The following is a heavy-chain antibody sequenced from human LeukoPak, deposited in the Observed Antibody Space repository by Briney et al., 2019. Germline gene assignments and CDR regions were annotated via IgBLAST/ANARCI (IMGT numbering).Heavy chain of an antibody. CDR1: GFTFDDYG. V-gene: IGHV3-30*03. J-gene: IGHJ3*02. D-gene: IGHD4-23*01. Sequence: GGSLRLSCAASGFTFDDYGMSWVRQAPGKGLEWVAVISYDGSNKYYADSVKGRFTISRDNSKNTLYLQMNSLRAEDTAVYYCARGRNGGNSAFDIWGQGTMVTVSS. CDR2: ISYDGSNK. CDR3: ARGRNGGNSAFDI.